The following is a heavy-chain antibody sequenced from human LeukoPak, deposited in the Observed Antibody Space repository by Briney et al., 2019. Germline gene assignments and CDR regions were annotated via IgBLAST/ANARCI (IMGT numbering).Heavy chain of an antibody. D-gene: IGHD3-10*01. CDR1: GGSISSSSYY. Sequence: SETLSLTCTVSGGSISSSSYYWGWIRQPPGKGLEWIGSIYYSGSTYYNPSLKSRVTISVDTSKNQFSLKLSSVTAADTAVYYCARDYRIRGIPFDYWGQGTLVTVSS. CDR2: IYYSGST. CDR3: ARDYRIRGIPFDY. J-gene: IGHJ4*02. V-gene: IGHV4-39*07.